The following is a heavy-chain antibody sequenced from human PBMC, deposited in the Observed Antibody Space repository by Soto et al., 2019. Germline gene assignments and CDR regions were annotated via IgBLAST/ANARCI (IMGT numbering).Heavy chain of an antibody. D-gene: IGHD2-15*01. CDR3: ANALLPLSVDGMDV. V-gene: IGHV3-30*18. CDR1: GFTFSSYG. Sequence: ESGGGVVQPGRSLRLSCAASGFTFSSYGMHWVRQAPGKGLEWVAVISYDGSNKYYADSVKGRFTISRDNSKNTLYLQMNSLRAEDTAVDYCANALLPLSVDGMDVWGQGTTVTVSS. J-gene: IGHJ6*02. CDR2: ISYDGSNK.